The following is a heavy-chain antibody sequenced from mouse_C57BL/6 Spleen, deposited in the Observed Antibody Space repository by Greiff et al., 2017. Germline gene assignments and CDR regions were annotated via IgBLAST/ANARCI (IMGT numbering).Heavy chain of an antibody. Sequence: QVQLQQPGTELVKPGASVKLSCKASGYTFTSYWMHWVKQRPGQGLEWIGNINPSNGGTNYNEKLKSKATLTVDKSSSPAYMQLSSLTSEDSAVYYCARGYAYFHWYFDVWGTGTTVTVSS. CDR2: INPSNGGT. CDR3: ARGYAYFHWYFDV. J-gene: IGHJ1*03. D-gene: IGHD2-2*01. V-gene: IGHV1-53*01. CDR1: GYTFTSYW.